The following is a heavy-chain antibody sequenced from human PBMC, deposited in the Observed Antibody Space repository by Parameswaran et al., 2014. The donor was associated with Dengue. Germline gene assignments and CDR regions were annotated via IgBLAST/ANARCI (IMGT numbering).Heavy chain of an antibody. D-gene: IGHD1-26*01. J-gene: IGHJ6*02. Sequence: WVRQAPGQGLEWMGWINPNSGGTNYAQKFQGRVTMTRDTSISTAYMELSRLRSDDTAVYYCAIPLPATYSGSYYGMDVWGQGTTVTVSS. CDR2: INPNSGGT. CDR3: AIPLPATYSGSYYGMDV. V-gene: IGHV1-2*02.